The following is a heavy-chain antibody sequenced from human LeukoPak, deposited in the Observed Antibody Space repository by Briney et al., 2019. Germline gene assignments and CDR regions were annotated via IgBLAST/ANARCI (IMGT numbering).Heavy chain of an antibody. D-gene: IGHD3-9*01. CDR2: ISAYNGNT. Sequence: ASVKVSCKASGYTFTSYGISWVRQAPGQGLECMGWISAYNGNTRYAQKFQGRVTMTTDTSTSTAYMELRSLRSDDTAVYYCARDRNTKLRYFDWLPHYYYYYMDVWGKGTTVTISS. CDR1: GYTFTSYG. V-gene: IGHV1-18*01. J-gene: IGHJ6*03. CDR3: ARDRNTKLRYFDWLPHYYYYYMDV.